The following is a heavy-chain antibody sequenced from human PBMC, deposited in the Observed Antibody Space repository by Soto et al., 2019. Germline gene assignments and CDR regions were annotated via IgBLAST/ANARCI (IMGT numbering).Heavy chain of an antibody. D-gene: IGHD3-3*01. V-gene: IGHV4-39*01. J-gene: IGHJ5*02. CDR1: GGSISSSSHY. CDR3: TRHVIVFGVVYNWFDP. Sequence: QLQLQESGPGLVKPSETLSLTCTVSGGSISSSSHYWGWIRQPPGKGLEWIGSIFDSGSTHRNPSLESRVTISVDTSKNQFSLKLRSVTAADTAVYYCTRHVIVFGVVYNWFDPWGQGTLVTVSS. CDR2: IFDSGST.